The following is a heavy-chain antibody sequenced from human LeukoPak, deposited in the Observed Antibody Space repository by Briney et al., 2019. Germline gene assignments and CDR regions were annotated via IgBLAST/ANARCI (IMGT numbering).Heavy chain of an antibody. J-gene: IGHJ4*02. CDR2: IYYSGSA. D-gene: IGHD7-27*01. V-gene: IGHV4-59*08. Sequence: PSETLSLTCTVSGGSISSYYWSWIRQPPWKGLEWIGYIYYSGSANYNPSLKSRVTISVDTSKNQFSLKLSSVTAADTAVYYCARHFWGLDYWGQGTLVTVSS. CDR3: ARHFWGLDY. CDR1: GGSISSYY.